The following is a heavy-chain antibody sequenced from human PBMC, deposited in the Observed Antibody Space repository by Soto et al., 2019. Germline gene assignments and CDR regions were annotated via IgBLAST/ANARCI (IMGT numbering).Heavy chain of an antibody. CDR3: AREVGQTVDTAMVPDY. V-gene: IGHV1-2*06. CDR1: GYIFTDYY. J-gene: IGHJ4*02. D-gene: IGHD5-18*01. Sequence: ASVKVTCKASGYIFTDYYMHWVRQAPGQELGWMGRINPNSGGTNYAQKFQGRVTMTRDTSISTAYTELSSLRAEDTAVYYCAREVGQTVDTAMVPDYWGQGTLVTVSS. CDR2: INPNSGGT.